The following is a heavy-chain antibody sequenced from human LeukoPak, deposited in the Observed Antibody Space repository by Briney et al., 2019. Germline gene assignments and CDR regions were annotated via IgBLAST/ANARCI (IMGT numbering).Heavy chain of an antibody. CDR3: AKDHSPFCTNGVCRGSDY. V-gene: IGHV3-23*01. CDR2: ISGSGGST. Sequence: GSLRLSCAASGFTFSSYAMSWVRQAPGKGLEWVSAISGSGGSTYYADSVKGRFTISRDNSKNTLYLQMNSLRAEDTAVYYCAKDHSPFCTNGVCRGSDYWGQGTLVTVSS. CDR1: GFTFSSYA. D-gene: IGHD2-8*01. J-gene: IGHJ4*02.